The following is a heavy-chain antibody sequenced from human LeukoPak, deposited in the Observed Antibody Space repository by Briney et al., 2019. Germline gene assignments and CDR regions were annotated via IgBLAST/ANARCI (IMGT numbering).Heavy chain of an antibody. Sequence: GGSLRLSCAASGFTVSTNYMSWVRQAPGKGQEWVSVIYSGGSTYYADSVKGRFTISRDNSKNTLYLQMNSLRAEDTAVYYCARGYYYDSSGYYSVFQHWGQGTLVTVSS. D-gene: IGHD3-22*01. CDR2: IYSGGST. CDR3: ARGYYYDSSGYYSVFQH. CDR1: GFTVSTNY. V-gene: IGHV3-66*02. J-gene: IGHJ1*01.